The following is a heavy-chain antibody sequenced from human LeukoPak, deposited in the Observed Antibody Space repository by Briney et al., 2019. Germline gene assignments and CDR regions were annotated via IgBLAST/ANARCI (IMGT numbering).Heavy chain of an antibody. CDR1: GYTFTGYY. CDR3: ARDRSRGYCSSTSCYFDYYMDV. J-gene: IGHJ6*03. D-gene: IGHD2-2*03. Sequence: ASVKVSYKASGYTFTGYYMHWVRQAPGQRLEWMGWINAGNGNTKYSQEFQGRVTITRDTSASTAYMELSSLRSEDMAVYYCARDRSRGYCSSTSCYFDYYMDVWGKGTTVTVSS. CDR2: INAGNGNT. V-gene: IGHV1-3*03.